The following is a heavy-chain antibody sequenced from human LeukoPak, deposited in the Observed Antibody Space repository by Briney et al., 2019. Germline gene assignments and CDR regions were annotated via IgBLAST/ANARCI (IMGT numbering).Heavy chain of an antibody. CDR3: ARVVMVRGAPDY. Sequence: SETLSLTCTVSGGSISSSGYYWGWIRQTPGKGLEWIGSIYYSGSTYYNPSLKGRVTISVDTSKNQFSLKLSSVTAADTAVYYCARVVMVRGAPDYWGQGTLVTVSS. CDR2: IYYSGST. V-gene: IGHV4-39*07. CDR1: GGSISSSGYY. D-gene: IGHD3-10*01. J-gene: IGHJ4*02.